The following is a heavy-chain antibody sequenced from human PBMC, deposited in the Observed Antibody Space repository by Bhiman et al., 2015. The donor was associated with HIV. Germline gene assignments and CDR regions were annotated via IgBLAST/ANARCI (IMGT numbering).Heavy chain of an antibody. J-gene: IGHJ3*01. D-gene: IGHD2/OR15-2a*01. CDR1: GLSLRSYA. Sequence: EVQLLESGGGLVHPGGSLRLSCAASGLSLRSYAINWIRQAPGKGLQWVSVISSGGGSTYYADSVRGRFTTSRDNSKQMVYMQMNRLRADDTAVYYCAKGEYIDSFDVWGQGTMVTVSA. CDR3: AKGEYIDSFDV. V-gene: IGHV3-23*01. CDR2: ISSGGGST.